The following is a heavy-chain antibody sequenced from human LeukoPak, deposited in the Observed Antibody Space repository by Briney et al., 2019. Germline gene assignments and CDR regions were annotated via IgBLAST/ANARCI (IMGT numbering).Heavy chain of an antibody. CDR3: ASTVATSHFDY. CDR1: GYTFTSYY. V-gene: IGHV1-46*01. CDR2: INPTGGST. J-gene: IGHJ4*02. D-gene: IGHD5-12*01. Sequence: ASVKVSCKASGYTFTSYYMHWVRQAPGQGLEWMGIINPTGGSTTYAQKFQGRVTMTRDTSTSTVYMELSSLRSEDTAVYYCASTVATSHFDYWGQGTLVTVSS.